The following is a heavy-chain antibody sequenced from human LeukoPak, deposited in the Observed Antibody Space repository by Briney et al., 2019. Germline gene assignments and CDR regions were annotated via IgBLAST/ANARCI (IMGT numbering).Heavy chain of an antibody. CDR1: GGTFSSYA. CDR3: ARAYVVVTATYYYGMDV. CDR2: IIPTFGTA. J-gene: IGHJ6*02. Sequence: SVKVSCKASGGTFSSYAISWVRQAPGQGLEWMGGIIPTFGTANYAQKFQGRVTITADESTSTAYMELSSLRSEDTAVYYCARAYVVVTATYYYGMDVWGQGTTVTVSS. V-gene: IGHV1-69*13. D-gene: IGHD2-21*02.